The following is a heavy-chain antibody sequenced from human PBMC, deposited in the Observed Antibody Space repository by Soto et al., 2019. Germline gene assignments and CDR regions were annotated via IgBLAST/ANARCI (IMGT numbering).Heavy chain of an antibody. CDR1: GFTFSDYY. D-gene: IGHD3-3*01. J-gene: IGHJ4*02. CDR3: ARDASRVPYYDFWSGYIDY. Sequence: PGGSLRLSYAASGFTFSDYYMSWIRQAPGKGLEWVSYISSSGSTIYYADSVKGRFTISRDNAKNSLYLQMNSLRAEDTAVYYCARDASRVPYYDFWSGYIDYWGQGTLVTVSS. V-gene: IGHV3-11*01. CDR2: ISSSGSTI.